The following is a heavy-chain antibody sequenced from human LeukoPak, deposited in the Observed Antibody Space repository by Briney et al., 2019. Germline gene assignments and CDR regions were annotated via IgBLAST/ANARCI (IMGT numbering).Heavy chain of an antibody. CDR2: ISHSGST. CDR3: ARVNTVMATFDY. D-gene: IGHD5-18*01. CDR1: GYSISSAY. J-gene: IGHJ4*02. Sequence: PSETLSLTCTVSGYSISSAYGGWIRQPPGKGLEWIATISHSGSTYYNPSLKSRVTISGDTSQNQYSLKLSSVTAADTAVYYCARVNTVMATFDYWGQGTLVTVSS. V-gene: IGHV4-38-2*02.